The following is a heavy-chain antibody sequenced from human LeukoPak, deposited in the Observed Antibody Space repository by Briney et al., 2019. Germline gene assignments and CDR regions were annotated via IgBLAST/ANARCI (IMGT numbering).Heavy chain of an antibody. J-gene: IGHJ4*02. CDR3: AKNPGLEVTYAVWFDY. Sequence: GGSLRLSCAASGFTFSSYAMSWVRQAPGKGLEWVSSISAGGGSAYYADSVKGRFTISRDNSKNTLYLQMNSLRAEDTAVYYCAKNPGLEVTYAVWFDYWGQGTLVTVSS. CDR2: ISAGGGSA. D-gene: IGHD2-21*02. CDR1: GFTFSSYA. V-gene: IGHV3-23*01.